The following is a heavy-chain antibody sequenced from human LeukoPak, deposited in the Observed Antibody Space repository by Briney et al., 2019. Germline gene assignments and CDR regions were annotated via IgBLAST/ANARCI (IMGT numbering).Heavy chain of an antibody. Sequence: SETLSLTCAVYGGSFSGYYWSWIRQPPGKGLEWIGEINHSGSTNYNPSLKSRVTISVDTSKNQFSLKLSSVTAADTAVYYCARGPQYPWFDPWGQGTLVTVSS. J-gene: IGHJ5*02. CDR3: ARGPQYPWFDP. D-gene: IGHD2-2*01. CDR2: INHSGST. CDR1: GGSFSGYY. V-gene: IGHV4-34*01.